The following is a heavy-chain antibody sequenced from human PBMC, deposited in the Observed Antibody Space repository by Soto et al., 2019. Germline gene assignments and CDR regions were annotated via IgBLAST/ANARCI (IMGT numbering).Heavy chain of an antibody. D-gene: IGHD6-19*01. CDR2: ISSTSGTI. V-gene: IGHV3-48*02. CDR3: ATQNIRFSVAGTLYGLGV. Sequence: EGQLVESGGNLVRPGGSLRLSCAASGFVFSTYSMNWVRQAPGKGLEWISYISSTSGTIYYADSVKGRFTIFRDNAKTSLFLQMNGLRDDDTAVYYCATQNIRFSVAGTLYGLGVWGQGTTVTVSS. CDR1: GFVFSTYS. J-gene: IGHJ6*02.